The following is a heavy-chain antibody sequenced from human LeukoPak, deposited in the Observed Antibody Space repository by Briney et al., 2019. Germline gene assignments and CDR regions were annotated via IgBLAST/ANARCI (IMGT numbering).Heavy chain of an antibody. CDR3: AKGGDYDVLTGYYVSDY. D-gene: IGHD3-9*01. V-gene: IGHV3-23*01. CDR2: ITGSGGNT. CDR1: GFTFSNYA. J-gene: IGHJ4*02. Sequence: PGASLRLSCAASGFTFSNYAMSWVRQAPGKGLEWVSAITGSGGNTYYADSVKGRFTISRDNSKNTVFLQMNSLRAEDTAVYYCAKGGDYDVLTGYYVSDYWGQGTLVTVSS.